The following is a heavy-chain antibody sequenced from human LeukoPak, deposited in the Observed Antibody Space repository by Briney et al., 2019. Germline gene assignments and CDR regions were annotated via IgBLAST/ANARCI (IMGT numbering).Heavy chain of an antibody. J-gene: IGHJ5*02. D-gene: IGHD2-15*01. CDR3: ARVQGYCSGGSCNNWFDP. Sequence: GESLKISCKGSGYSFTSYWIGWVRQMPGKGLEWMGIIYPGDSDTRYSPSFQGQVTISADKSISTAYLQWSSLKASDTAMYYCARVQGYCSGGSCNNWFDPWGQGTLVTVSS. CDR2: IYPGDSDT. CDR1: GYSFTSYW. V-gene: IGHV5-51*01.